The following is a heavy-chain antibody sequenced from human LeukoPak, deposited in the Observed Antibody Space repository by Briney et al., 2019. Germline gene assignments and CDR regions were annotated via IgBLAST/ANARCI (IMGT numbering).Heavy chain of an antibody. CDR3: ARVTVSSSEVIFDY. J-gene: IGHJ4*02. D-gene: IGHD1-20*01. V-gene: IGHV3-74*01. CDR1: GFTFSSYW. CDR2: INSDGSTI. Sequence: GGSLGLSCAASGFTFSSYWMHWVRQAPGKGLVWVSRINSDGSTITYGDSVKGRFTISRDNAKNTLYLQMNSLRAEDTAVYYCARVTVSSSEVIFDYWGQGSLVTVSS.